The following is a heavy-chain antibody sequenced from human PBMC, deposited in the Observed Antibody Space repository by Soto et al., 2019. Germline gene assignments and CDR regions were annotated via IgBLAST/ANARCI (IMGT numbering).Heavy chain of an antibody. CDR1: GFTFSSYA. CDR3: AKDARGAAAKYNWFDP. Sequence: QPGGSLRLSCAASGFTFSSYAMSWVRQAPGKGLEWVSAISVSGCSTYYADSVKGRFTISRDKSKNTLYLQMNSLRAEDTAVYYCAKDARGAAAKYNWFDPWGQGTLVTVSS. V-gene: IGHV3-23*01. J-gene: IGHJ5*02. D-gene: IGHD6-13*01. CDR2: ISVSGCST.